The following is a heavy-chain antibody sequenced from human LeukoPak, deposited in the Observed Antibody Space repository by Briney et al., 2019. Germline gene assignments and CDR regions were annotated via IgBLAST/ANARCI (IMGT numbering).Heavy chain of an antibody. CDR1: GFTFTSSA. CDR2: IVVGSNNT. CDR3: AVGGYSSGWYGGVDY. D-gene: IGHD6-19*01. Sequence: SVRVSCKASGFTFTSSAMQWVRQARGQRLEWIGWIVVGSNNTNYAQKFQERVTITRDMSTSTAYMELSSLRSEDTAVYYCAVGGYSSGWYGGVDYWGQGTLVTVSS. J-gene: IGHJ4*02. V-gene: IGHV1-58*02.